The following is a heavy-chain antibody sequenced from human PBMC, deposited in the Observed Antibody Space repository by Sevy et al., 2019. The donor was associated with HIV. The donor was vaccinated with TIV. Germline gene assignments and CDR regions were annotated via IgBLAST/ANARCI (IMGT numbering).Heavy chain of an antibody. J-gene: IGHJ5*02. CDR3: AKGSDIVVVPAANEDWFDP. V-gene: IGHV3-23*01. D-gene: IGHD2-2*01. Sequence: GGSLRLSCAASGFTFSSYAMSWVRQAPGKGLEWVSAISGSGGSTYYADSVKDRFTISRDNSKNTLYLQMNSLRAEDTAVYYCAKGSDIVVVPAANEDWFDPWGQGTLVTVSS. CDR2: ISGSGGST. CDR1: GFTFSSYA.